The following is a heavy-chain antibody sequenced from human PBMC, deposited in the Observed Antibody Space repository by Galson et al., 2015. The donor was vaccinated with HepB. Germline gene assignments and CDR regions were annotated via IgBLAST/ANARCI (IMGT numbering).Heavy chain of an antibody. Sequence: SETLSLTCAVYGGSFSGYYWSWIRQPPGKGLEWIGEINHSGSTNYNPSLKSRVTISVDTSKNQFSLKLSSVTAADTAVYYCARTPLRFSPRFDYWGQGTLVTVSS. D-gene: IGHD3-3*01. CDR2: INHSGST. CDR1: GGSFSGYY. V-gene: IGHV4-34*01. CDR3: ARTPLRFSPRFDY. J-gene: IGHJ4*02.